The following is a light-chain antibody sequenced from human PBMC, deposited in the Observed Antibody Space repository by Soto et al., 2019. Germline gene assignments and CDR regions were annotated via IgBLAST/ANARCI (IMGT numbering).Light chain of an antibody. CDR1: SSNIGADYD. J-gene: IGLJ3*02. V-gene: IGLV1-40*01. CDR3: QSYASSLSAVV. CDR2: GNS. Sequence: QPVLTQPPSVSGAPGQRVTISCTGSSSNIGADYDVHWYQQLPGTAPKLLIYGNSNRPSGVPDRFSGSKSGTSASLAITGLQAEDEADYSCQSYASSLSAVVFGGGTKLTVL.